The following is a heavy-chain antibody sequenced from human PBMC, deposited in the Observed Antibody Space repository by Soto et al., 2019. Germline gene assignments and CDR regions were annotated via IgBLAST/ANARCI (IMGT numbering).Heavy chain of an antibody. CDR3: AKDKERGGYDSHFDS. CDR1: GFTFGTYG. CDR2: ITGGNT. D-gene: IGHD3-3*01. J-gene: IGHJ4*02. Sequence: GSLRLSCAASGFTFGTYGMGWVRQAPGKGLEWVSTITGGNTYYAASVKGRFTISRDNYKNTLYLQMSSLRAEDTPLYYCAKDKERGGYDSHFDSWGQGTLVTVSS. V-gene: IGHV3-23*01.